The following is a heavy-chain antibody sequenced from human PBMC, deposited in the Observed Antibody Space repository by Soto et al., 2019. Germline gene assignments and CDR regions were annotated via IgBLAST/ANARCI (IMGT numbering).Heavy chain of an antibody. CDR1: GYTFTSYD. CDR3: ARGGYYDFWSGYKYNWFEP. J-gene: IGHJ5*02. CDR2: MNPNSGNT. Sequence: ASVKVSCKASGYTFTSYDINWVRQATGQGLEWMGWMNPNSGNTGYAQKFQGRVTMTRNTSISTAYMELSSLRSEDTAVYYCARGGYYDFWSGYKYNWFEPWGQGTLVIVSS. V-gene: IGHV1-8*01. D-gene: IGHD3-3*01.